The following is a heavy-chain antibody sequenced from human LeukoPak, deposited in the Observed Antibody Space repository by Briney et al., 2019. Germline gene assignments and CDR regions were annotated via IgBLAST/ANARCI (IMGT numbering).Heavy chain of an antibody. D-gene: IGHD3-22*01. CDR2: ISSSSSYI. J-gene: IGHJ4*02. Sequence: GGSLRLSCAASGFTFSGYSMNWVRQAPGKGLEWVSSISSSSSYIYYADSGKGRFTISRDNAKNSLYLQMNSLRAEDTAVYYCARGQGGYYRLPPDYWGQGTLVTVSS. CDR1: GFTFSGYS. V-gene: IGHV3-21*01. CDR3: ARGQGGYYRLPPDY.